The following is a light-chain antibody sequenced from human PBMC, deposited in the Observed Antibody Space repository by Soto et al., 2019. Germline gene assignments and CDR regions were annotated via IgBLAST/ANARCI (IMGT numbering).Light chain of an antibody. V-gene: IGKV3-20*01. J-gene: IGKJ4*01. CDR3: QQYGSSPLT. CDR1: QSVSSSY. Sequence: PGERVTLSCRASQSVSSSYLTWYQHKPGQAPRLLIYGASSRATGIPDRFSGSGSGTDFTLTISRLEPEDFAVYYCQQYGSSPLTFGGRTKVDIK. CDR2: GAS.